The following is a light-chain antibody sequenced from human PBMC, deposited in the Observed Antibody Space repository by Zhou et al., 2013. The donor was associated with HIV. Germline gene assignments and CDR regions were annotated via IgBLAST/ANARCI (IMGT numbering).Light chain of an antibody. Sequence: DIQMTQSPSSVSASLGDRVTITCRASEAISTLLAWYQQKPGKAPKLLIYDASSLQSGVPSRFSASGSGTDFTLTINSLQPEDFATYYCQKYNSAPLAFGPGTKVDIK. CDR3: QKYNSAPLA. CDR2: DAS. CDR1: EAISTL. J-gene: IGKJ3*01. V-gene: IGKV1-12*01.